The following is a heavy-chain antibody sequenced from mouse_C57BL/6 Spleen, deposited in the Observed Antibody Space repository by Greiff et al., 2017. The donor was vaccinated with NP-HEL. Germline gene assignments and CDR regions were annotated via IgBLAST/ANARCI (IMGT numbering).Heavy chain of an antibody. J-gene: IGHJ4*01. V-gene: IGHV3-6*01. Sequence: EVQLQQSGPGLVKPSQSLSLTCSVTGYSITSGYYWNWIRQFPGNKLEWMGYISYDGSNNYNPSLKNRISITRDTSKNQFFLKLNSVTTEDTATYYCARDDYDPAMDYWGQGTSVTVSS. CDR1: GYSITSGYY. D-gene: IGHD2-4*01. CDR2: ISYDGSN. CDR3: ARDDYDPAMDY.